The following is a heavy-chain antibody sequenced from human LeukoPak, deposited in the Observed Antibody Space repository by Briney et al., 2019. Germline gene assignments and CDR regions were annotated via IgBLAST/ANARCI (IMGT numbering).Heavy chain of an antibody. V-gene: IGHV4-39*02. D-gene: IGHD6-19*01. Sequence: PSETLSLTCPVSGGSLSSSSYYWGWLRRPPGKGLEWIGRIYYSGSTYYNSCRKSRLTISVNTSKNQFSLRLSSVTAADTAVYDCARERGRGWYDPLYEYWGQGTLVTVSS. J-gene: IGHJ4*02. CDR1: GGSLSSSSYY. CDR2: IYYSGST. CDR3: ARERGRGWYDPLYEY.